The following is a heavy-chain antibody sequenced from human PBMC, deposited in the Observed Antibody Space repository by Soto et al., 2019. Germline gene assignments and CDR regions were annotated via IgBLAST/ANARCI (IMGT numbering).Heavy chain of an antibody. Sequence: SETLSLTCTVSGGSISSYYWSWIRQPPGKGLEWIGYIYYSGSTNYNPSLKSRVTISVDTSKNQFSLKLSSVTAADTAVYYCAGAGTPLMTGTDFDYGGQGILVTVSS. D-gene: IGHD3-9*01. V-gene: IGHV4-59*01. CDR3: AGAGTPLMTGTDFDY. J-gene: IGHJ4*02. CDR2: IYYSGST. CDR1: GGSISSYY.